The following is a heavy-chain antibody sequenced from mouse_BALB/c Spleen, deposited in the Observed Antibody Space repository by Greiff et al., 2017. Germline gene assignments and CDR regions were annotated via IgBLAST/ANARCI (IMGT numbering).Heavy chain of an antibody. D-gene: IGHD2-1*01. J-gene: IGHJ2*01. CDR2: IDPSDSYT. CDR1: GYTFTSYW. V-gene: IGHV1-69*02. CDR3: ARSPIYYCNRGLYYFDY. Sequence: QVQLQQPGAELVKPGASVKLSCKASGYTFTSYWMHWVKQRPGQGLEWIGEIDPSDSYTNYNQKFKGKATLTVDKSSSTAYMQLSSLTSEDSAVYYCARSPIYYCNRGLYYFDYWGQGTTLTVSS.